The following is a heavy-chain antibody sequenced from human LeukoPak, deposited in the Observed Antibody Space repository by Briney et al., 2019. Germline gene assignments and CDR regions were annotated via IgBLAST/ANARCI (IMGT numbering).Heavy chain of an antibody. CDR1: GGTFSSYA. V-gene: IGHV1-69*04. CDR2: IIPILGIA. J-gene: IGHJ4*02. D-gene: IGHD6-19*01. Sequence: GASVKVSCKASGGTFSSYAISWVRQAPGQGLEWMGRIIPILGIANYAQKFQGRVTITADKSTSTAYMELSSLRSEDTAVYYCARFEAVAGLDYWGQGTLVTDSS. CDR3: ARFEAVAGLDY.